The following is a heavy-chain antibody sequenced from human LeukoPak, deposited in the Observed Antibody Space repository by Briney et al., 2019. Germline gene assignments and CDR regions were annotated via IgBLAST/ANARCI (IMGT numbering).Heavy chain of an antibody. Sequence: SQTLSLTCTVSGGSIRSGGDYWSWIRQPPGKGLEWIGYIYYSGSTNYNPSLKSRVTISVDTSKNQFSLKLSSVTAADTAVYYCARAELYYDSSGYSVDAFDIWGQGTMVTVSS. V-gene: IGHV4-61*08. J-gene: IGHJ3*02. CDR3: ARAELYYDSSGYSVDAFDI. CDR2: IYYSGST. D-gene: IGHD3-22*01. CDR1: GGSIRSGGDY.